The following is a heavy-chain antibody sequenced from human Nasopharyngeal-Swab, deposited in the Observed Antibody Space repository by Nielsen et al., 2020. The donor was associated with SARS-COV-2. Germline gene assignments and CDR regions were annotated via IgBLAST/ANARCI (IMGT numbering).Heavy chain of an antibody. CDR2: VSHGGGT. D-gene: IGHD3-16*02. V-gene: IGHV4-34*01. Sequence: RQAPGKGLEWIGEVSHGGGTNYNPSLKSRVTISVDTSKNQFSLKLNSVTAADTAVYFCAREDTIKFGELVVGDAFDIWSQGIMVTVSS. CDR3: AREDTIKFGELVVGDAFDI. J-gene: IGHJ3*02.